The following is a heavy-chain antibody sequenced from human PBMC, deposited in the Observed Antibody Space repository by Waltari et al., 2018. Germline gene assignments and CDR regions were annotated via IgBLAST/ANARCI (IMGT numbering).Heavy chain of an antibody. CDR1: GGSISSGSYY. CDR3: AREAYSSSYNWFDP. J-gene: IGHJ5*02. Sequence: QVQLQESGPGLVKPSQTLSLTCTVSGGSISSGSYYWSWIRQPAGKGLEWIGRIYTSGRTNYNPSRKSRVTISVDTSKNQFSLKLSSVTAADAAVYYCAREAYSSSYNWFDPWGQGTLVTVSS. D-gene: IGHD6-13*01. V-gene: IGHV4-61*02. CDR2: IYTSGRT.